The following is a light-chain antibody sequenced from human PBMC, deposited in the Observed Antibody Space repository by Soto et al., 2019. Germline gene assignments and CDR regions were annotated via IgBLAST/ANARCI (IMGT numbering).Light chain of an antibody. Sequence: EIVLTQSPATLSLSPGERATLSCRASQSVSSYLAWYQQKPGQAPRLLIYDASNRATGIPARFSGSWSGTDFTLTISSLEPEDFAVYYCQQRSNWQFGGGTKVEIK. J-gene: IGKJ4*01. V-gene: IGKV3-11*01. CDR1: QSVSSY. CDR3: QQRSNWQ. CDR2: DAS.